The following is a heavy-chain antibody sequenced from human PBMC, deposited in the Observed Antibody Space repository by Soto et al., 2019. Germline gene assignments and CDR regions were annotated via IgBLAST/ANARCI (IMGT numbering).Heavy chain of an antibody. D-gene: IGHD3-3*01. J-gene: IGHJ4*01. CDR1: GGTFSSYT. CDR3: ARKGVLRFLEWLFPPPYNGY. V-gene: IGHV1-69*02. CDR2: IIPILGIA. Sequence: QVQLVQSGAEVKKPGSSVKVSCKASGGTFSSYTISWVRQAPGQGLEWMGRIIPILGIANYAQKFQGRVTITADKSTSTAYMELSSMRSDNTAVYYCARKGVLRFLEWLFPPPYNGYWGHRTLVTVAS.